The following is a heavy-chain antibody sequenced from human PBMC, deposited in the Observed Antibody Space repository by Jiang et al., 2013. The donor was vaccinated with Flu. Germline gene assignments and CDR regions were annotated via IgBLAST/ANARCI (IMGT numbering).Heavy chain of an antibody. J-gene: IGHJ4*02. V-gene: IGHV1-46*01. Sequence: SGAEVKKPGASVKVSCQASGFTFSAYYMHWVRQAPGRGPEWMAMINPSGDTTRYAQSFQGRVTVTRDTSTSTVYMELSSLRSEDTAVYYCARDALYSDDSAYYYDFWGQGTLVTVPS. CDR2: INPSGDTT. CDR1: GFTFSAYY. D-gene: IGHD3-22*01. CDR3: ARDALYSDDSAYYYDF.